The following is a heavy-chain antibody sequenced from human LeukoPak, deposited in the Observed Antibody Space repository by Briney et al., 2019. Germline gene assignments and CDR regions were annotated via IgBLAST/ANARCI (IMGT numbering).Heavy chain of an antibody. CDR1: GYTFTIYD. V-gene: IGHV1-8*03. CDR3: ARVSSGSLKVYYFDY. D-gene: IGHD3-10*01. CDR2: MNPNSGNT. J-gene: IGHJ4*02. Sequence: GASVKVSCTASGYTFTIYDINWVRQAPGQGLEWMGWMNPNSGNTGYAQKFQGRVTITRNTSISTAYMELSSLRSEDTAVYYCARVSSGSLKVYYFDYWGQGTLVTVSS.